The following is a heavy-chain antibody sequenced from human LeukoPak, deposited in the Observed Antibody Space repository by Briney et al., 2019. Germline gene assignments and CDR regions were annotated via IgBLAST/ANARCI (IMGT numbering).Heavy chain of an antibody. V-gene: IGHV3-23*01. CDR1: GFTFSSYA. CDR3: AKDLHIVVVTGSFDY. D-gene: IGHD2-21*02. J-gene: IGHJ4*02. CDR2: IIGSGGST. Sequence: GGSLRLSCAASGFTFSSYAMSWVRQAPGKGLEWVSAIIGSGGSTYYAGSVKGRFTISRGNSKNTLYLQMNSLRAEDTAVYYCAKDLHIVVVTGSFDYWGQGTLVTVSS.